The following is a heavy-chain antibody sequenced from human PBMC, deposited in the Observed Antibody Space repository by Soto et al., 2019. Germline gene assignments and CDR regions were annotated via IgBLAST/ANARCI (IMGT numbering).Heavy chain of an antibody. V-gene: IGHV3-48*03. CDR1: GFTFSSYE. CDR3: ARTHYYDSSGFDY. J-gene: IGHJ4*02. Sequence: GSLRLSCAASGFTFSSYEMNWVRQAPGKGLEWVSYISSSGSTIYYADSVKGRFTISRDNAKNSLYLQMNSLRAEDTAVYYCARTHYYDSSGFDYWGQGTLVTVSS. D-gene: IGHD3-22*01. CDR2: ISSSGSTI.